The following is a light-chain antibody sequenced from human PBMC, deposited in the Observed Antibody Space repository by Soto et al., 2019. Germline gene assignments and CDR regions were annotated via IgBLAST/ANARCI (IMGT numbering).Light chain of an antibody. J-gene: IGKJ2*01. V-gene: IGKV1-39*01. CDR2: AAS. Sequence: DIQMTQSPSSLSASVGDRVTITCRASQSISTFLNWYQQKPGKPPNLLIYAASSLRSGVPSRFSGSGSGTDFTRTISSLQPEDFATYYWQQSYSAPRTFGQGTKLEIK. CDR1: QSISTF. CDR3: QQSYSAPRT.